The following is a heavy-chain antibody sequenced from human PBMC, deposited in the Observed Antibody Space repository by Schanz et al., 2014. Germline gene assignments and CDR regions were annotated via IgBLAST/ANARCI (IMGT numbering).Heavy chain of an antibody. CDR3: ASFVPRGYYFDY. CDR2: VYYSGST. J-gene: IGHJ4*02. CDR1: GGSISNYY. D-gene: IGHD3-10*01. Sequence: QVQLQESGPGLVRPSETLSLTCTVSGGSISNYYWSWIRQPPGKGLEWIGYVYYSGSTNYYPSLKSRVTISVDTSKNQFSLRLSSVTAADTAVYFCASFVPRGYYFDYWGQGTLXTVSS. V-gene: IGHV4-59*01.